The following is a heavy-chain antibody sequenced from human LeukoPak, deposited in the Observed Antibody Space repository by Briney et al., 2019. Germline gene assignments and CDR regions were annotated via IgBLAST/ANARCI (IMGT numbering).Heavy chain of an antibody. CDR1: GGTFSSYA. J-gene: IGHJ4*02. V-gene: IGHV1-2*06. CDR3: ARVPTYCGGDCYDY. CDR2: INPHTGGT. D-gene: IGHD2-21*01. Sequence: ASVKVSCKASGGTFSSYAISWVRQAPGQGLEWMGRINPHTGGTNYAQKFQGRVTMTRDTSISIAYMELSRLTSDDTAVYYCARVPTYCGGDCYDYWGQGTLVTVSS.